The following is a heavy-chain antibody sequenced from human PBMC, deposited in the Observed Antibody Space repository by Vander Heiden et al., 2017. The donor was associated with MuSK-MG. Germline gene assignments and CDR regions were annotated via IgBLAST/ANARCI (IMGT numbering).Heavy chain of an antibody. CDR3: ARDGWGFRACYFDY. Sequence: QVQLQQWGAGLLKPSETLSLTCAVYGGSFSGYYWSWIRQPPGKGLEWIGEINHSGSTNYNPSLKSRVTISVDTSKNQFSLKLSSVTAADTAMYYCARDGWGFRACYFDYWGQRTLVTVSS. J-gene: IGHJ4*02. V-gene: IGHV4-34*01. D-gene: IGHD7-27*01. CDR2: INHSGST. CDR1: GGSFSGYY.